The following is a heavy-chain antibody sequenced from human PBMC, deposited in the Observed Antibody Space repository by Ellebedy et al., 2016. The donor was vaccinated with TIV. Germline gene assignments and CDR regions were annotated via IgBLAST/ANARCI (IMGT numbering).Heavy chain of an antibody. Sequence: MPSETLSLTCSVSGGSINSRGYSWDWIRQPPGKGLEWIGSISASGSTFYNPSLKSRVRISVEPSKNQFSLKLRSVTAADTAVYYCATEIPVAARIEFWGQGALVTVSS. D-gene: IGHD6-19*01. CDR2: ISASGST. CDR1: GGSINSRGYS. V-gene: IGHV4-39*02. J-gene: IGHJ4*02. CDR3: ATEIPVAARIEF.